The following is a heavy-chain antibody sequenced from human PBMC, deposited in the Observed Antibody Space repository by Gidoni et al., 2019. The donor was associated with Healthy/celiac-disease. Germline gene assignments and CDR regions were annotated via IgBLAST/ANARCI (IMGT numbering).Heavy chain of an antibody. CDR3: ARAVTGTRSEEQR. V-gene: IGHV3-21*01. CDR1: GFTFSSYS. D-gene: IGHD1-20*01. J-gene: IGHJ4*02. CDR2: ISSSSSYI. Sequence: EVQLVESGGGLVKPGGSLRLSCAASGFTFSSYSMNWVRQAPGKGLEWVSSISSSSSYIYYADSVKGRFTISRDNAKNSLYLQMNSLRAEDTAVYYCARAVTGTRSEEQRWGQGTLVTVSS.